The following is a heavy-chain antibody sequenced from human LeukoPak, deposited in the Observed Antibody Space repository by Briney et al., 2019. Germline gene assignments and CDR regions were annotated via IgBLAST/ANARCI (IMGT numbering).Heavy chain of an antibody. D-gene: IGHD3-10*01. CDR1: GYSISSGYY. J-gene: IGHJ4*02. CDR3: ACSNPSSEVAMVRGPPNSHFDY. V-gene: IGHV4-38-2*02. Sequence: SETLSLTCTVSGYSISSGYYWGWIRQPPGKGLEWIGYIYYSGSTNYNPSLKSRVTISVDTSKNQFSLKLSSVTAADTAVYYCACSNPSSEVAMVRGPPNSHFDYWGQGTLVTVSS. CDR2: IYYSGST.